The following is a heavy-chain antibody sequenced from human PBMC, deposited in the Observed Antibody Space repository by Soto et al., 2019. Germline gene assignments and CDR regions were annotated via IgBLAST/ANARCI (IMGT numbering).Heavy chain of an antibody. J-gene: IGHJ6*02. D-gene: IGHD2-2*01. V-gene: IGHV1-69*01. CDR2: IIPISGTA. CDR1: GGTFSSYA. Sequence: QVQLVQSGAEVKKPGSSVKVSCKASGGTFSSYAISWVRQAPGPGLEWMGGIIPISGTANYAQKFQGRVTITADEYTSTAYMELSSLRSEDTAVYYCARSQGSSTSLEIYYYYYYGMDVWGQGTTVTVSS. CDR3: ARSQGSSTSLEIYYYYYYGMDV.